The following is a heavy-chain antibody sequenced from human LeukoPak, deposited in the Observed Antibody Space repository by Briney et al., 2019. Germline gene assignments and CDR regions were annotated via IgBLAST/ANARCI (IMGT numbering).Heavy chain of an antibody. J-gene: IGHJ4*02. D-gene: IGHD2-2*01. CDR3: ARDGVVPAAMNGY. CDR2: INVYNGNT. Sequence: ASVKVSCKASGYTFTTSGINWVRQAPGQGLEWMGCINVYNGNTNYAQKLQGRVTMTTDTSTSTAYMELRSLRSDDTAVYYCARDGVVPAAMNGYWGQGTLVTVSS. V-gene: IGHV1-18*01. CDR1: GYTFTTSG.